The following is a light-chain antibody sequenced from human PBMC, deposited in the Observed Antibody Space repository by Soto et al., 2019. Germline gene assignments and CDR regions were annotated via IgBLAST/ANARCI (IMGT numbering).Light chain of an antibody. Sequence: VMTQSPVTLSVSPGERATLSCRASQSIRSHLAWYQQRPGQAPSLLIFGASTRATGVPARFSGSESGTEFTLTINSLQSEDVAVYFCQQYNDWPRTVGGGTKVDIK. CDR1: QSIRSH. CDR2: GAS. V-gene: IGKV3-15*01. CDR3: QQYNDWPRT. J-gene: IGKJ4*01.